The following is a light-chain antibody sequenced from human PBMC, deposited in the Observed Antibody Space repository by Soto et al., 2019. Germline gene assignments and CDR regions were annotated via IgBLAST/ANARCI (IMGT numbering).Light chain of an antibody. CDR2: EAS. V-gene: IGKV4-1*01. CDR1: QSLLYSSNNKNY. Sequence: DIVMTQSPDSLPVSLGERATINCKSSQSLLYSSNNKNYLAWYQQKPGQPPKLLIYEASNLQSGVPSRFRGGGSGTEFTLTISSLQPEDVATYYCQNFDSAPQTFGQGTKVEIK. J-gene: IGKJ1*01. CDR3: QNFDSAPQT.